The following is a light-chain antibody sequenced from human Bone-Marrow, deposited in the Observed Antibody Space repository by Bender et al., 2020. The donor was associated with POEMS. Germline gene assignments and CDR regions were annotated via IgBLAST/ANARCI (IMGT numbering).Light chain of an antibody. V-gene: IGLV1-44*01. Sequence: IGGNAVNWWQQLPGTAPKLLTYGNDQRLSGVPDRFSGSKSGTSASLAISGLQSEDEADYFCSAWDGILNGWVFGGGTELTVL. CDR1: IGGNA. CDR2: GND. CDR3: SAWDGILNGWV. J-gene: IGLJ3*02.